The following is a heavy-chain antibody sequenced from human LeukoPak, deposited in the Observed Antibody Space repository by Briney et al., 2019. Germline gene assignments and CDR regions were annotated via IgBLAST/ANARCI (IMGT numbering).Heavy chain of an antibody. CDR1: GFTFSSYA. V-gene: IGHV3-30*04. J-gene: IGHJ4*02. Sequence: PGRSLRLSCAASGFTFSSYAMHWVRQAPGKGLEWLTVISYDGNNKYYADSVKGRFTISRGNAQKSLYLQMNSLRAEDTAVYYCARPWGHWGQGTLVNVSS. CDR2: ISYDGNNK. D-gene: IGHD3-16*01. CDR3: ARPWGH.